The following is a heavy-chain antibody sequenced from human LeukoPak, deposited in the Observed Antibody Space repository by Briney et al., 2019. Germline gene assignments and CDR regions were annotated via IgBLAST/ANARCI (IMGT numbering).Heavy chain of an antibody. J-gene: IGHJ6*02. Sequence: ASVKVSCKASGYTFTGYYMHWVRQAPGQGLEWMGWISPNSGGTNYAQKFQGWVTMTRDTSISTAYMELSRLRSDDTAVYYCARGYSSGWYYYHYGMDVWGQGTTVTVSS. V-gene: IGHV1-2*04. CDR2: ISPNSGGT. CDR1: GYTFTGYY. CDR3: ARGYSSGWYYYHYGMDV. D-gene: IGHD6-19*01.